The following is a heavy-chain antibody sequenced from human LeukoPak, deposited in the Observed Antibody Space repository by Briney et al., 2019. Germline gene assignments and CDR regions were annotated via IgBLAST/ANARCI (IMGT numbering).Heavy chain of an antibody. V-gene: IGHV2-70*11. J-gene: IGHJ6*03. D-gene: IGHD1-26*01. Sequence: SGPALVKPTQTLTLTCTFSGFSLSTSGMCVSCIRQPPGKALEWLARIDWDDDKYYSTSLKTRLTISKDTSKNQVVLTMTNMDPVDTATYYCGRAGGVGASFPYYYYMDVWGKGTTVTVSS. CDR2: IDWDDDK. CDR3: GRAGGVGASFPYYYYMDV. CDR1: GFSLSTSGMC.